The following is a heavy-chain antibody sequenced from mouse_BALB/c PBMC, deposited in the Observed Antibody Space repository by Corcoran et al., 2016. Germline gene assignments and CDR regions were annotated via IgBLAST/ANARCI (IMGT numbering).Heavy chain of an antibody. J-gene: IGHJ1*01. CDR2: INPYNGAT. Sequence: EVQLQQSGPELVKPGASVKISCKASGYSFTGYYMHWVKQSHVKSLEWIGRINPYNGATSYNQNFKDKASLTVDKSSSTAYMELHSLTSEYSAVYYCARDYDYWYFDVWGAGTTVTVSS. D-gene: IGHD2-4*01. CDR3: ARDYDYWYFDV. CDR1: GYSFTGYY. V-gene: IGHV1-26*01.